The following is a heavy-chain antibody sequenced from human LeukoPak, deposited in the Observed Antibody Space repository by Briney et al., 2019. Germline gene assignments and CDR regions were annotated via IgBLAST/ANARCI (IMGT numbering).Heavy chain of an antibody. V-gene: IGHV1-2*02. J-gene: IGHJ4*02. CDR3: AVSSGSYLSPDY. Sequence: GASVKVSCKASGYTFTDHYIHWVRHAPGQGLEWMGWIIPNSGGTRYAQKFQGRVTMTRDTSISTAYMELSRLRSDDTAMYYCAVSSGSYLSPDYWGQGTLVTVSS. D-gene: IGHD1-26*01. CDR2: IIPNSGGT. CDR1: GYTFTDHY.